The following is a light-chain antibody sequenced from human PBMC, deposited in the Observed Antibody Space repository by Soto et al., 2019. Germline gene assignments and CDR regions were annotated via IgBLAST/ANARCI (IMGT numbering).Light chain of an antibody. CDR2: DAS. CDR3: QQRSNWPLT. V-gene: IGKV3-11*01. CDR1: PSFSSY. Sequence: EIVLTQSPATLSLSPGERATLSCRASPSFSSYLAWYQQKPGQAPRLLIYDASNRATGIPARFSGSGSGTDFTLTISSLEPEDFAVYYCQQRSNWPLTFGGGTKVDIK. J-gene: IGKJ4*01.